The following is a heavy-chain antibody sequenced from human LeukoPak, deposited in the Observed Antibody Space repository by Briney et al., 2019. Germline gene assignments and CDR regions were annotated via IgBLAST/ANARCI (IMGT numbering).Heavy chain of an antibody. CDR2: ISVSGDWT. D-gene: IGHD6-13*01. Sequence: PGGSLRLSCEASGFTFGSYYMIWVRQAPGKGLEWVSVISVSGDWTYYADSVKGRFTNSRDNSKNTLYLQMNSLRAEDTAVYYCANYRQSITAAGNSREFADYWGQGTLVTVSS. V-gene: IGHV3-23*01. CDR3: ANYRQSITAAGNSREFADY. CDR1: GFTFGSYY. J-gene: IGHJ4*02.